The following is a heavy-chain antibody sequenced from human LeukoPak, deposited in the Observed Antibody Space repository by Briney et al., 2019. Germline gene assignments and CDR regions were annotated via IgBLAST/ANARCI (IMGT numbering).Heavy chain of an antibody. V-gene: IGHV3-11*01. D-gene: IGHD6-6*01. J-gene: IGHJ4*02. CDR1: GFTFSDYY. CDR2: ISNSGGTI. CDR3: ARDTLTDIAARPLDS. Sequence: PGGSLRLSCSASGFTFSDYYMVWIRQAPGKGLEYNSDISNSGGTIYYADSVKGRFTISRDNAKNSLFLQMDRLRPEDTAVYYCARDTLTDIAARPLDSWGQGTLVTVSS.